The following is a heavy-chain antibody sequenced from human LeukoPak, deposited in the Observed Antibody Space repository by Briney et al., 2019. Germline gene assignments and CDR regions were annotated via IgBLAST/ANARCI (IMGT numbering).Heavy chain of an antibody. CDR3: AGGRGATVTSGYYYGMDV. CDR1: GYTFTSYG. CDR2: ISAYNGNT. Sequence: ASVKVSCKASGYTFTSYGISWVRQAPGQGLEWMGWISAYNGNTNYAQKLQGRVTMTTDTSTSTAYMELRSLRSDDTAVYYCAGGRGATVTSGYYYGMDVWGQGTTVTVSS. V-gene: IGHV1-18*04. D-gene: IGHD4-17*01. J-gene: IGHJ6*02.